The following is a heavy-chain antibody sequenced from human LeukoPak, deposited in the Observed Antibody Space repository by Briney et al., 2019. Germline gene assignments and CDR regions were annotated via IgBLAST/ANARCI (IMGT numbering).Heavy chain of an antibody. Sequence: ASVKVSCKASGYTFTSYYMHWVRQAPGQGLEWMGIINPSGGRTSYAQKFQGRVTITADKSTSTAYMELSSLRSEDTAVYYGAGPRYCSSTSCGGDYYYYYMDVWGKGTTVTVSS. CDR3: AGPRYCSSTSCGGDYYYYYMDV. J-gene: IGHJ6*03. CDR2: INPSGGRT. CDR1: GYTFTSYY. V-gene: IGHV1-46*01. D-gene: IGHD2-2*01.